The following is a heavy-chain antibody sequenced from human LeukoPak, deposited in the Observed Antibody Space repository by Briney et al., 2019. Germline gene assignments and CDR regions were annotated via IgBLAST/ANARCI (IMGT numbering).Heavy chain of an antibody. J-gene: IGHJ4*02. CDR2: ISFTGNT. V-gene: IGHV4-59*08. Sequence: SETLSLTCTVSGGSISGYYWSWIRQSPGKRLEWIAYISFTGNTNYNPSLKSRATISLDTSKTHFSLTLSSLTAADTAVYYCARSPPGWYYDNSGQYYFDTWGQGALVTVSS. D-gene: IGHD3-22*01. CDR3: ARSPPGWYYDNSGQYYFDT. CDR1: GGSISGYY.